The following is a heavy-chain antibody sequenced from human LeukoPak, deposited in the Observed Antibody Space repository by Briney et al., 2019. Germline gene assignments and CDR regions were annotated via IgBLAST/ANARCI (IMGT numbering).Heavy chain of an antibody. CDR2: IRYDGSKK. Sequence: GGFLRLSCAASGFTFSSYGMHWVRQAPGKGLEWVAFIRYDGSKKDYGESVKGRFTISRDNSKNTLYLQMNSLRAEDTAVYYCAKNEYSTLGGAFDIWGQGTMVTVSS. J-gene: IGHJ3*02. V-gene: IGHV3-30*02. D-gene: IGHD6-6*01. CDR1: GFTFSSYG. CDR3: AKNEYSTLGGAFDI.